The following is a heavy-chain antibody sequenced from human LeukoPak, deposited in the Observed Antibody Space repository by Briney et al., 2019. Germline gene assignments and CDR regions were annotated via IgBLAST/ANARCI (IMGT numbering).Heavy chain of an antibody. CDR1: GFTLRSYA. J-gene: IGHJ4*02. CDR3: ARDDGDL. V-gene: IGHV3-7*01. CDR2: IKEDGREK. Sequence: GGSLRLSCAASGFTLRSYAMSWVRQAPGKGLEWVASIKEDGREKFYVDSVKGRFTISRDDAKNSLYLQMDSLRVEDTAVYYCARDDGDLWGQGTLVTVSS.